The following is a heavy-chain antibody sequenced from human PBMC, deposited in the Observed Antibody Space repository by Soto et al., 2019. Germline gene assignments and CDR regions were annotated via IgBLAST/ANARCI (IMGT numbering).Heavy chain of an antibody. CDR3: AKGAVAGTPTSYYYYGMDV. D-gene: IGHD6-19*01. CDR1: GGTFRTYA. J-gene: IGHJ6*04. V-gene: IGHV1-69*12. CDR2: IIPIFGTV. Sequence: QVQLLQSGAEVKKPGSSVRVSCEASGGTFRTYAISWVRQAPGQGLEWMGEIIPIFGTVNYAQKFQGRVTITADEATTTAYLGLRSLRSEDTAVYYCAKGAVAGTPTSYYYYGMDVWGKGTTVTVSS.